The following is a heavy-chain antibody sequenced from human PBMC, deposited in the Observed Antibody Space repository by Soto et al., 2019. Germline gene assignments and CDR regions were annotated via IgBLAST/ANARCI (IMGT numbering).Heavy chain of an antibody. Sequence: SVKVSCKASGGTFSSYAISWVRQAPGQGLEWMGGIIPIFGTATYAQKFQGRVTITADKSTSTAYMELSSLRSEDTAVYYCARGVVLRFLEWSDIYYFDYWGQGTLVTVSS. CDR2: IIPIFGTA. CDR1: GGTFSSYA. V-gene: IGHV1-69*06. J-gene: IGHJ4*02. D-gene: IGHD3-3*01. CDR3: ARGVVLRFLEWSDIYYFDY.